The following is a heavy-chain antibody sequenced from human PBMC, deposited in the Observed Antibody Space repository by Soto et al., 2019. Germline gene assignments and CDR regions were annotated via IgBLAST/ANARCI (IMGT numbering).Heavy chain of an antibody. CDR2: ISPNGGTT. CDR3: AAYCGGGGGPAGPWN. D-gene: IGHD2-21*01. CDR1: GYSFTTYY. V-gene: IGHV1-46*03. Sequence: QVVQSGAEVRKPGASVKVSCKASGYSFTTYYIHWFRQAPGQGLEWMAIISPNGGTTNSAQKFQGRGTLTRDRSASTVYLELRSLRSDDTAIYSCAAYCGGGGGPAGPWNWGRGTMVTVSS. J-gene: IGHJ3*01.